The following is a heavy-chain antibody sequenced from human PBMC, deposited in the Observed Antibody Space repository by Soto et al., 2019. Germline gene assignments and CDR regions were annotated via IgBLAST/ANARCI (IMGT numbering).Heavy chain of an antibody. CDR2: INEDGSEK. V-gene: IGHV3-7*01. Sequence: GGSLRLSCAASTCSFGTYWMTWVRHAPGKGLEWIAKINEDGSEKYYVDSVMGRFTICRDNAKNSLYLQMNSLRAEDTAVYYCARDGGTLCFDYWGQGTLVTVSS. CDR3: ARDGGTLCFDY. J-gene: IGHJ4*02. CDR1: TCSFGTYW.